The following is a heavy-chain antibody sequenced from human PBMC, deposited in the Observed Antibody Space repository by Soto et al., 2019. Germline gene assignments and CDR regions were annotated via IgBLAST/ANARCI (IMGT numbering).Heavy chain of an antibody. D-gene: IGHD6-6*01. CDR1: GGSIISASYS. Sequence: SETLSLTCAVSGGSIISASYSWNWIRQSPGRGLEWIGHIYSSGSTYYNPSLKSRVSISVDTSNNQFSLKLTSVAAADTAVYFCAREDAARIERWFDAWGQGILVTVSS. J-gene: IGHJ5*02. CDR2: IYSSGST. CDR3: AREDAARIERWFDA. V-gene: IGHV4-31*11.